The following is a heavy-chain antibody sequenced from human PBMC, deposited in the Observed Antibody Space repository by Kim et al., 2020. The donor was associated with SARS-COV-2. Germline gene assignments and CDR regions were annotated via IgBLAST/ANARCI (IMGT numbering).Heavy chain of an antibody. D-gene: IGHD2-2*01. Sequence: RCTISRDNSKNTLYLQMNSLRAEDTAVYYCAKDFAGYCSSTSCYSFFDYWGQGTLVTVSS. J-gene: IGHJ4*02. CDR3: AKDFAGYCSSTSCYSFFDY. V-gene: IGHV3-30*02.